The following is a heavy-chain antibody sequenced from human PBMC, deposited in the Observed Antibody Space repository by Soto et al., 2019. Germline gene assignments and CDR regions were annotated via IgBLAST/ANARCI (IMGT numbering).Heavy chain of an antibody. V-gene: IGHV3-7*01. J-gene: IGHJ4*01. CDR1: GFTLRSYW. CDR2: IKTDASEK. D-gene: IGHD3-10*01. CDR3: ARDSGYGSGNSVNHYLDC. Sequence: VASGGGLVQPGGSLRLSCAASGFTLRSYWMSWVRQAPGKGLEWLATIKTDASEKKNVDSVKGRFTVFRDNAKNSLYLQMDSLGAEDTAVYYWARDSGYGSGNSVNHYLDCWGRGTLVTVSS.